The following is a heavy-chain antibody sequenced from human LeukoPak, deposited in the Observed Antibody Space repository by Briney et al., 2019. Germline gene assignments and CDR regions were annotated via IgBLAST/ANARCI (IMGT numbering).Heavy chain of an antibody. J-gene: IGHJ4*01. CDR3: ARARTAGTLFFDY. CDR2: TYYRSRWYD. D-gene: IGHD3-10*01. CDR1: GDSVSSNIVA. V-gene: IGHV6-1*01. Sequence: SQTLSLTCVISGDSVSSNIVAWNWIRHSPSRGPEWLGRTYYRSRWYDDYAASVVSRISITSDTSLNQFSLHLSSVTPEDTAVYYCARARTAGTLFFDYWGDGTQVIVSS.